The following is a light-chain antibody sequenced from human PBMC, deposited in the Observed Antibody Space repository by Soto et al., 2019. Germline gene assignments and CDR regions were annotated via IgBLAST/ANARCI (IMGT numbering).Light chain of an antibody. CDR1: QSVSSSY. CDR2: GAS. CDR3: QQYGSSRTA. V-gene: IGKV3-20*01. J-gene: IGKJ2*01. Sequence: EIVMTQSPATLSVSPGERATLSCRASQSVSSSYLAWYQQKPGQAPRLLIYGASSRATGIPDRFSGSGSGTDFTLTISRLEPEDFAVYYCQQYGSSRTAFGQGTKVDIK.